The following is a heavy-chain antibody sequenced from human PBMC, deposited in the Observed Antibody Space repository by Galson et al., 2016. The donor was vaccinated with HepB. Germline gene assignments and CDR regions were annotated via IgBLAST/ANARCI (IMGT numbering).Heavy chain of an antibody. J-gene: IGHJ4*02. CDR1: GYTFITKW. CDR3: ATSRSYGDFDY. CDR2: IYPGDSET. D-gene: IGHD1-26*01. V-gene: IGHV5-51*01. Sequence: QSGAEVKKSGESLQISCKASGYTFITKWIGWVRQMPGKGLEWMGIIYPGDSETRYSPSFQGQVTFSADKSISTAYLQWSSLKASDTAMYYCATSRSYGDFDYWGQGTLVIVSS.